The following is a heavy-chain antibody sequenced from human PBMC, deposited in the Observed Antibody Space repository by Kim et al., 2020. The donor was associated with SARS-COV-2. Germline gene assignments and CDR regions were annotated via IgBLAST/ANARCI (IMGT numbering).Heavy chain of an antibody. CDR1: GYTFTGYY. D-gene: IGHD6-19*01. CDR2: INPNSGGT. CDR3: ARVAAVAGNLDY. Sequence: ASVKVSCKASGYTFTGYYMHWVRQAPGQGLEWMGWINPNSGGTNYAQKFQGRVTMTRDTSISTAYMELSRLRSDDTAVYYCARVAAVAGNLDYWGQGTLVTVSS. J-gene: IGHJ4*02. V-gene: IGHV1-2*02.